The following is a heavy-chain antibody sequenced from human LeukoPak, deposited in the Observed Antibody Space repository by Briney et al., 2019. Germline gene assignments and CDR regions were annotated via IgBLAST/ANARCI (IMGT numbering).Heavy chain of an antibody. J-gene: IGHJ4*02. CDR3: AREEMATISGSRYFDY. CDR1: GGTFSSYA. D-gene: IGHD5-24*01. V-gene: IGHV1-69*04. CDR2: IIPILGIA. Sequence: SVKVSRKASGGTFSSYAISWVRQAPGQGLEWMGRIIPILGIANYAQKFQGRVTITADKSTSTAYMELSSLRSEDTAVYYCAREEMATISGSRYFDYWGQGTLVTVSS.